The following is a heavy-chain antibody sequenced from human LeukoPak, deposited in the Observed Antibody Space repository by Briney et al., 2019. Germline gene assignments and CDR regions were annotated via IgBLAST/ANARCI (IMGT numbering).Heavy chain of an antibody. CDR2: ISSSGSTI. CDR1: GFTFSDYY. CDR3: ARVMYYYDSSGQTYYFDY. Sequence: GGSLRLSCAASGFTFSDYYMSWIRQAPGKGLEWVSYISSSGSTIYYADSVKGRFTISRDNAKNSLYLQMNSLRAEDTAAYYCARVMYYYDSSGQTYYFDYWGQGTLVTVSS. D-gene: IGHD3-22*01. V-gene: IGHV3-11*04. J-gene: IGHJ4*02.